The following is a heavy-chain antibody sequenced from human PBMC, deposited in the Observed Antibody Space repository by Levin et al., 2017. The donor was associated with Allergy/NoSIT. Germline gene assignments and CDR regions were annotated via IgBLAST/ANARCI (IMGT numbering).Heavy chain of an antibody. V-gene: IGHV3-23*01. Sequence: TGGSLRLSCVASGLPFDTYGMTWVRQAPGKGLEWVGAISNSGDKTEYRDSVRGRFTISRDNSKNTLYLQMNSLRVEETAIYYCAKSCWATRSQDSWGQGSLVTVSS. CDR3: AKSCWATRSQDS. D-gene: IGHD1-14*01. J-gene: IGHJ4*02. CDR2: ISNSGDKT. CDR1: GLPFDTYG.